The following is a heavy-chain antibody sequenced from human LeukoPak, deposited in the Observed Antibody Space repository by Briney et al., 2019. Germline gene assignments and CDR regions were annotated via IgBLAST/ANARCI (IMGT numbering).Heavy chain of an antibody. V-gene: IGHV4-59*01. CDR1: GGSISSYY. J-gene: IGHJ5*02. Sequence: PSETLSLTXTVSGGSISSYYWSWIRQPPGKGMEWIGYIYYSGSTNYNPSLKSRVTISVDTSKNQFSLKLSSVTAADTAVYYCARDEAGNIDPWGQGTLVTVSS. CDR3: ARDEAGNIDP. CDR2: IYYSGST. D-gene: IGHD6-19*01.